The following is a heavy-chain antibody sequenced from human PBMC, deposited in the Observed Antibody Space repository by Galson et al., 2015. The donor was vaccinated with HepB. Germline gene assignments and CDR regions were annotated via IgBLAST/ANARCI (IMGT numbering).Heavy chain of an antibody. CDR2: IYSGGST. V-gene: IGHV3-66*01. D-gene: IGHD2-15*01. CDR1: GFTFSSYG. CDR3: ARGSGGSYDAFDI. J-gene: IGHJ3*02. Sequence: SLRLSCAASGFTFSSYGMHWVRQAPGKGLEWVSVIYSGGSTYYADSVKGRFTISRDNSKNTLYLQMNSLRAEDTAVYYCARGSGGSYDAFDIWGQGTMVTVSS.